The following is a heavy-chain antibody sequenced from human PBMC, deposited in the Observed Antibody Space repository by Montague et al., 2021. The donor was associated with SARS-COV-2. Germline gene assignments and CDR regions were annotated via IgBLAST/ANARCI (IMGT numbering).Heavy chain of an antibody. V-gene: IGHV3-23*01. D-gene: IGHD2/OR15-2a*01. Sequence: SLRLSWPASGFTISTYAMNGVRQAPVKGLEWVSGISSGVNKHHAXSVKGLFTISRDDSRNTLYLQMHSLRAEDTAMYYCAKNFPGQFYLDDWGQGTLVAVSS. J-gene: IGHJ4*02. CDR3: AKNFPGQFYLDD. CDR1: GFTISTYA. CDR2: ISSGVNK.